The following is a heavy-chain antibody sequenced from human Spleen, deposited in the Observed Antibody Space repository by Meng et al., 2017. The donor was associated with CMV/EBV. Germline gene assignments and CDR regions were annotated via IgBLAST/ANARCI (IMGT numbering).Heavy chain of an antibody. CDR1: GFTFSNAR. V-gene: IGHV3-15*01. D-gene: IGHD3-22*01. Sequence: GGSLRLSCVASGFTFSNARMNWVRQAPGKGLEWVGRIKRKTDGGTRDYAAPVKGRFSISRDDSKNTLSLQMNSQTTEDTAVYYCVAYNYDSSDYFDYWGQGTLVTVSS. J-gene: IGHJ4*02. CDR3: VAYNYDSSDYFDY. CDR2: IKRKTDGGTR.